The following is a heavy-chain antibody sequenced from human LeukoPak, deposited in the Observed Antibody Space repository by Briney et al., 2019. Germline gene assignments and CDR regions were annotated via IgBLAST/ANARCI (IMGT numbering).Heavy chain of an antibody. CDR2: INHSGST. D-gene: IGHD2-2*01. Sequence: SETLSLTCAVYGGSFSGYYWSWIRQSPGKGLEWIGEINHSGSTNYNPSLKSRVTISVDTSKNQFSLKLSSVTAADTAVYYCARGPSYCSSTSCYVDNWFDPWGQGTLVTVSS. V-gene: IGHV4-34*01. J-gene: IGHJ5*02. CDR1: GGSFSGYY. CDR3: ARGPSYCSSTSCYVDNWFDP.